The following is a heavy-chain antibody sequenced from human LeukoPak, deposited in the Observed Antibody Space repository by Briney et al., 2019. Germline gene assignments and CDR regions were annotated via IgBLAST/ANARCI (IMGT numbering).Heavy chain of an antibody. V-gene: IGHV3-9*01. D-gene: IGHD1-14*01. J-gene: IGHJ6*02. Sequence: AGGSLRLSCAASGFTFDDYAMHWVRQAPGKGLEWVSGISWNSGSIGYADSVKGRFTISRGNAKNSLYLQMNSLRAEDTALYYCAKSRLNHYGMDVWGQGTTVTVSS. CDR1: GFTFDDYA. CDR3: AKSRLNHYGMDV. CDR2: ISWNSGSI.